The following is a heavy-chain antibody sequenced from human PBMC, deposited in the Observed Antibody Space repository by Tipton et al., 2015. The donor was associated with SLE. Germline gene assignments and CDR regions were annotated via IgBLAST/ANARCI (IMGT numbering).Heavy chain of an antibody. J-gene: IGHJ2*01. V-gene: IGHV1-18*01. Sequence: QLVQSGAEVKKPGASVKVSCTASGYTFSTYGLNWVRQAPGQGLEWMGWITSYNDNTNYAQRFQGRVTMTTDTTTNTAYMELRSLRFDDTAVYYCARKLPLKYFDLWGRGTLVTVSS. CDR3: ARKLPLKYFDL. CDR1: GYTFSTYG. CDR2: ITSYNDNT.